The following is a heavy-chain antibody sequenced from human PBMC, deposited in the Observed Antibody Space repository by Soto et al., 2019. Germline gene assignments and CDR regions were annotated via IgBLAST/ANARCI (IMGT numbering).Heavy chain of an antibody. CDR3: ARGDCSSTSCYGMDV. Sequence: QVQLVESGGGVVQPGRSLRLSCAASGFTFSSYAMHWVRQAPGKGLEWVAVISYDGSNKYYADSVKGRFTISRDNSKNTLYLQMNSLRAGDTAVYYCARGDCSSTSCYGMDVWGQGTTVTVSS. D-gene: IGHD2-2*01. CDR1: GFTFSSYA. V-gene: IGHV3-30-3*01. CDR2: ISYDGSNK. J-gene: IGHJ6*02.